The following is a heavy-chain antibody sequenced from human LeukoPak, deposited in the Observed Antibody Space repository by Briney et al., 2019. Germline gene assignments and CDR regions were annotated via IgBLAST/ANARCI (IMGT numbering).Heavy chain of an antibody. CDR1: GYTFTGYY. D-gene: IGHD3-16*01. CDR2: INPNSGGT. Sequence: GASVKVSCKASGYTFTGYYMHWVRQAPGQGLEWMGWINPNSGGTNYAQKFQGRVTMTRDTSISTAYMELSRLRSDDTAVYYCARDLQGELWPFDYWGQGTLVTVSS. V-gene: IGHV1-2*02. J-gene: IGHJ4*02. CDR3: ARDLQGELWPFDY.